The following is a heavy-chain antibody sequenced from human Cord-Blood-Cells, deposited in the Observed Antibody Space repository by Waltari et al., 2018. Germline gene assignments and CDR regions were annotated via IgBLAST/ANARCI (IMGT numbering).Heavy chain of an antibody. J-gene: IGHJ5*02. CDR1: GGSFSGYY. V-gene: IGHV4-34*01. D-gene: IGHD4-17*01. Sequence: QVQLQQWGAGLLKPSETLSLTCAVYGGSFSGYYWSWIRQPPGKGLEWIGESNHSGSTNYNPSLKSRVTISVDTSKNQFSLKLSSVTAADTAVYYCARPHYGDYGWFDPWGQGTLVTVSS. CDR2: SNHSGST. CDR3: ARPHYGDYGWFDP.